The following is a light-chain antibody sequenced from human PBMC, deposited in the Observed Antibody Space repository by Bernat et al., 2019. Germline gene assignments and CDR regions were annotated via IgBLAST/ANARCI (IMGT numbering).Light chain of an antibody. V-gene: IGLV3-19*01. CDR2: GKN. Sequence: SSELTQDPAVSVALGQTVRITCQGDSLRSYYASWYQQKPGQAPVLVIYGKNNRPSVIPDRFFGSRAGNTASLTITGAQAEDEADYYCNSRDSSRNPLGLVVGEGPKLNVL. CDR3: NSRDSSRNPLGLV. J-gene: IGLJ3*02. CDR1: SLRSYY.